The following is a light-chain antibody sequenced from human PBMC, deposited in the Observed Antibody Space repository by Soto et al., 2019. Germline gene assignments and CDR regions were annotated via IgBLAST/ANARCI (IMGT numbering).Light chain of an antibody. CDR3: SSYRASSTTHYV. Sequence: QSALTQPASLSGSPGQSITISCTGTSSDVGGYNYVSWYQQHSGKAPKLMIYDVSNRPSGVSNRFSGSKSGNTASLTISGLQAEDEADYYCSSYRASSTTHYVFGPGTKLTVL. J-gene: IGLJ1*01. CDR1: SSDVGGYNY. V-gene: IGLV2-14*03. CDR2: DVS.